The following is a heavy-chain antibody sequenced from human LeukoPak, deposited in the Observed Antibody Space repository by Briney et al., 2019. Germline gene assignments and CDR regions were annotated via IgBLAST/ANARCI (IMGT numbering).Heavy chain of an antibody. J-gene: IGHJ4*02. CDR3: ARGRTYYYDSSGQTFDY. CDR2: IYYSGST. CDR1: GGSISSYY. D-gene: IGHD3-22*01. V-gene: IGHV4-59*01. Sequence: SETLSLSCTVSGGSISSYYWSWIRQPPGKGLEWIGYIYYSGSTNYNPSLKSRVTISVDTSKNQFSLKLSSVTAADTAVYYCARGRTYYYDSSGQTFDYWGQGTLVTVPS.